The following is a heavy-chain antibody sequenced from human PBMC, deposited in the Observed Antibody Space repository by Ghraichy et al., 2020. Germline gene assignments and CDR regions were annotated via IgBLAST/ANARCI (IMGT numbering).Heavy chain of an antibody. CDR3: ARVGVVATAKENWFDP. J-gene: IGHJ5*02. Sequence: GGSLRLSCAASGFTFSSHWMTWVRQTPGKGLEWVATIEEDGSKDFYADSVRGRFTISRDNAKNSLYLQMHSLRVEDTAVYFCARVGVVATAKENWFDPWGQGTLVTVSS. CDR2: IEEDGSKD. CDR1: GFTFSSHW. V-gene: IGHV3-7*01. D-gene: IGHD2-21*02.